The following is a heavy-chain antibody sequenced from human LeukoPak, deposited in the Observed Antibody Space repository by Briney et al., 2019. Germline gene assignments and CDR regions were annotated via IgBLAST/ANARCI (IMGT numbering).Heavy chain of an antibody. Sequence: PGGSLRLSCAASGSTFSTYWMHWVRQAPGMGLVWVSRIDSDGSGASYADSVKGRFTISRDNAKNTLYLQMNSLRAEDTAVYYCARIGPSGSGSYFFLDPWGQGTLVTVSS. J-gene: IGHJ5*02. D-gene: IGHD3-10*01. CDR1: GSTFSTYW. V-gene: IGHV3-74*01. CDR2: IDSDGSGA. CDR3: ARIGPSGSGSYFFLDP.